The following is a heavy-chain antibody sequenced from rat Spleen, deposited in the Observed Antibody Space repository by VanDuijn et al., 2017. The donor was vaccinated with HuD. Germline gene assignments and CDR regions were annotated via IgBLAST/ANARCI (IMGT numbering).Heavy chain of an antibody. CDR2: ISNTGRNT. V-gene: IGHV5-31*01. J-gene: IGHJ2*01. CDR1: GFTFNRYW. CDR3: TSAVPY. Sequence: EVQLVETGGGLVQPGRSLKLSCVASGFTFNRYWMYWIRQSPGKGLEWIASISNTGRNTYYADSVRGRFTISRDDGKSTLYLQMNSLKSEDTATYYCTSAVPYWGQGVMVTVSS.